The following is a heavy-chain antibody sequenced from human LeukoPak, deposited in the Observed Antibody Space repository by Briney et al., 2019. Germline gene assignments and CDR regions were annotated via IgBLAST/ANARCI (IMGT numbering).Heavy chain of an antibody. J-gene: IGHJ5*02. CDR3: ARGVVAVAGTGWFDP. V-gene: IGHV4-39*07. Sequence: SETLSLTCTVSGGSISSSSYYWGWIRQPPGTGLEWIGSIYYSGSTYYNPSLKSRVTISVDTSKNQFSLKLSSVTAADTAVYYCARGVVAVAGTGWFDPWGQGTLVTVSS. CDR2: IYYSGST. CDR1: GGSISSSSYY. D-gene: IGHD2-15*01.